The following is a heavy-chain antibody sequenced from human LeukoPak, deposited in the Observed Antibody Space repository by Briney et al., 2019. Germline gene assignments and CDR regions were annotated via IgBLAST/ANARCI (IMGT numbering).Heavy chain of an antibody. CDR2: IYQSGRT. V-gene: IGHV4-4*02. J-gene: IGHJ2*01. Sequence: SETLSLTCAVSGGSIRSTNWWSWVRQSPGKGLEWIEEIYQSGRTNYNPSLNSRVTISVDPSKNQFTLRLTSVTAADTAVYYCAKGGGLWGLRWGDLSVEMPGYFDLWGRGTLVTVSS. CDR3: AKGGGLWGLRWGDLSVEMPGYFDL. D-gene: IGHD3-16*02. CDR1: GGSIRSTNW.